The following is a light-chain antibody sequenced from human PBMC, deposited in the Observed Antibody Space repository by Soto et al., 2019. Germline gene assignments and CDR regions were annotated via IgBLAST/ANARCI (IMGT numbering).Light chain of an antibody. Sequence: QSVLTQPPSVSGAPGQRVTISCTGSSSNIGAGYDVHWYQQLPGTAPKLLIYGNSNRPSGVPDRFSGFKSGTSASLAITGLQAEDEADYYCQSYDSSLSGWKVFGGGTKLTVL. V-gene: IGLV1-40*01. CDR2: GNS. J-gene: IGLJ2*01. CDR3: QSYDSSLSGWKV. CDR1: SSNIGAGYD.